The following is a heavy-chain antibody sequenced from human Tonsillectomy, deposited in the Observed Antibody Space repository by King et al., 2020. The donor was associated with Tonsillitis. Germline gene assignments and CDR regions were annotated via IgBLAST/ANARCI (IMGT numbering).Heavy chain of an antibody. CDR1: GYSFTSYG. J-gene: IGHJ5*02. V-gene: IGHV1-18*01. Sequence: AQLVQSGDEVKKPGASVKVSCKASGYSFTSYGISWVRQAPGQGLEWMGWIGAYNGNTNYAQRVQGRVTMTTDTSTSTAYMELRSLRSDDTAVYYWARDLGISPDCFDPWGQGTLVTVSS. CDR2: IGAYNGNT. CDR3: ARDLGISPDCFDP.